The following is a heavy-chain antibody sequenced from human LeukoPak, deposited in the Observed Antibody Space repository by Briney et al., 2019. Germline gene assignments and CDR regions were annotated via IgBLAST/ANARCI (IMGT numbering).Heavy chain of an antibody. V-gene: IGHV3-7*01. Sequence: GGPLRLSCAACGFTYSSYWMMWLRHSRGKGREGVANIGGDGSEKYYVDSVKGRFTISRDNAKNSLYLQVNSLRAEDTAVYYCARLNYDFWSGVWEGYYMDGWGKGTTVTVSS. CDR3: ARLNYDFWSGVWEGYYMDG. D-gene: IGHD3-3*01. J-gene: IGHJ6*03. CDR2: IGGDGSEK. CDR1: GFTYSSYW.